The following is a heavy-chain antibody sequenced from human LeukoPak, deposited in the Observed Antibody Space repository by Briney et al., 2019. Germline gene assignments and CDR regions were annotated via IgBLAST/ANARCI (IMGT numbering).Heavy chain of an antibody. CDR1: GFTFDDYG. D-gene: IGHD6-19*01. CDR2: IYSGGST. Sequence: AGGSLRLSCAASGFTFDDYGMSWVRQAPGKGLEWVSVIYSGGSTYYADSVKGRFTISRDNSKNTLYLQMNSLRAEDTAVYYCARFEDSSGWYPGYYYYYMDVWGKGTTVTISS. J-gene: IGHJ6*03. V-gene: IGHV3-53*01. CDR3: ARFEDSSGWYPGYYYYYMDV.